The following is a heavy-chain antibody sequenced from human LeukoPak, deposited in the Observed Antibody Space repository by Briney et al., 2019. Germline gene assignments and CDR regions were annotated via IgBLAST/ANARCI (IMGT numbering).Heavy chain of an antibody. D-gene: IGHD6-19*01. CDR2: ISSSSSYI. CDR1: GFTFSSYS. CDR3: ASRYSSDWYDAFDI. J-gene: IGHJ3*02. V-gene: IGHV3-21*01. Sequence: GGSLRLSCAASGFTFSSYSMHWVRQAPGKGLEWVSSISSSSSYIYYADSVKGRFTISRDNAKNSLYLQMNSLRAEDTAVYYCASRYSSDWYDAFDIWGQGTMVTVSS.